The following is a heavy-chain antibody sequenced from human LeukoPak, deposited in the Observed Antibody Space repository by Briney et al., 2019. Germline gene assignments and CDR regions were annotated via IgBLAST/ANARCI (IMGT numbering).Heavy chain of an antibody. V-gene: IGHV3-53*01. D-gene: IGHD2-2*01. CDR2: IYSGGST. Sequence: GGSLRLSCAASGFTVSSNYMSWVRQAPGKGLEWVSVIYSGGSTYYADSVKGRFTISRDNSKNTLYLQMNSLRAEDTAVYYCARHVTPRKYQLPGMAWFDPWGQGTLVTVSS. CDR3: ARHVTPRKYQLPGMAWFDP. CDR1: GFTVSSNY. J-gene: IGHJ5*02.